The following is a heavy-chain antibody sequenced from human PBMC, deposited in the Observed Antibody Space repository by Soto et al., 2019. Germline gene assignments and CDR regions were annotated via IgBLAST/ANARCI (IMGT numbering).Heavy chain of an antibody. CDR3: ARGDGGYENWFDP. V-gene: IGHV3-48*03. CDR2: ISSSGSTI. CDR1: GFTFSSYE. J-gene: IGHJ5*02. D-gene: IGHD5-12*01. Sequence: EVQLVESGGGLVQPGGSLRLSCAASGFTFSSYEMNWVRQAPGKGLEWVSYISSSGSTIYYADSVKGRFTISRVNAKNSLYLQMNSLRAEDTAVYYCARGDGGYENWFDPWGQGTLVTVSS.